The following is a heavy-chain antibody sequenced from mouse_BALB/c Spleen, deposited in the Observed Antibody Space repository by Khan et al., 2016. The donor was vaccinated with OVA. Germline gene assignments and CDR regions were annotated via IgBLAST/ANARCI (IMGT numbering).Heavy chain of an antibody. Sequence: VQLKQSGAELVKPGASVKLSCTASGFNIKDTYMHWVKQRPEQGLEWIGRIDPANGNTKYDPKFQGKATITADTSSNTAYLQLSSLTSEDTAVYYCARDGNYFYAMDYWGQGTSVTVSS. V-gene: IGHV14-3*02. D-gene: IGHD2-1*01. CDR1: GFNIKDTY. CDR3: ARDGNYFYAMDY. J-gene: IGHJ4*01. CDR2: IDPANGNT.